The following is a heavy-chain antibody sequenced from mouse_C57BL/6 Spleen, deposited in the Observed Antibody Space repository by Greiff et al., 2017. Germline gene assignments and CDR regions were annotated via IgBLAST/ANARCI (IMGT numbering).Heavy chain of an antibody. V-gene: IGHV1-39*01. CDR3: ARRGLLGYGSSIDD. CDR1: GYSFTDYN. J-gene: IGHJ2*01. D-gene: IGHD1-1*01. CDR2: INPNYGTT. Sequence: VQLQQSGPELVKPGASVKISCKASGYSFTDYNMNWVKQSNGKSLEWIGVINPNYGTTSYNEKFKGKATLNVDQSSSTAYMQLIRLTSEDSAVYYGARRGLLGYGSSIDDWGQGTTLTVSS.